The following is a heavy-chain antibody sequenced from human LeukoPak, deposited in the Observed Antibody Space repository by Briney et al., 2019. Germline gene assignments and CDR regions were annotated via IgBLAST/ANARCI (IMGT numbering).Heavy chain of an antibody. CDR2: INHSGST. V-gene: IGHV4-34*01. Sequence: SETLSLTCAVYGGSFNGYYWTWIRQPPGKGLEWIGEINHSGSTNYNPSLESRVTMSVDTSKNQFSPKVTSVTAADTAVYYCARREDILTGHYSPHFDHWGQGTLVTVSS. D-gene: IGHD3-9*01. J-gene: IGHJ4*02. CDR1: GGSFNGYY. CDR3: ARREDILTGHYSPHFDH.